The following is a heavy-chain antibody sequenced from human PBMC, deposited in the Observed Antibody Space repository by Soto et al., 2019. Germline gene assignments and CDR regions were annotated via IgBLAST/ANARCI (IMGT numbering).Heavy chain of an antibody. CDR1: GGSISSYY. D-gene: IGHD6-19*01. Sequence: PSETLSLTCTVSGGSISSYYWSWIRQPPGKGLEWLGYIYYSGSTYYNPSLETRVTISLDTSKNQFSLRLSSVTAADTAVYYCAREGIDSSGWSYYFDYWGQGALVTVSS. V-gene: IGHV4-59*01. J-gene: IGHJ4*02. CDR3: AREGIDSSGWSYYFDY. CDR2: IYYSGST.